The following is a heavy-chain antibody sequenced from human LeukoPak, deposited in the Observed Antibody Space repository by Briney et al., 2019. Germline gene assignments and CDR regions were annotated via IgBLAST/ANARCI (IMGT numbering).Heavy chain of an antibody. CDR3: ARRALPTVRRDVRPRRRYFNDAFDI. CDR2: LYYIGST. J-gene: IGHJ3*02. V-gene: IGHV4-39*07. CDR1: GGSITSSSYY. Sequence: PSETLSLTCSVSGGSITSSSYYWGWIRQPPGKGLEWIGSLYYIGSTYYNPSLKSRVTISVDTSKNQFSLELSSVTAADTAVYYCARRALPTVRRDVRPRRRYFNDAFDIWGQGTMVTVSS. D-gene: IGHD5-24*01.